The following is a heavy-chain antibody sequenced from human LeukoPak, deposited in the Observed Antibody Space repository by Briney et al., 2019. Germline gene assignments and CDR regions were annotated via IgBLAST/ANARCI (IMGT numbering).Heavy chain of an antibody. D-gene: IGHD6-19*01. CDR2: IYYSGST. Sequence: SETLSLTCTLSGGSISSSSYYWGWIRQPPGKGLEWIGSIYYSGSTYYNPSLKSRVTISVDTSKNQFSLKLSSVTAADTAVYYCARLTVPGIAVAPPGYWGQGTLVTVSS. CDR1: GGSISSSSYY. V-gene: IGHV4-39*01. J-gene: IGHJ4*02. CDR3: ARLTVPGIAVAPPGY.